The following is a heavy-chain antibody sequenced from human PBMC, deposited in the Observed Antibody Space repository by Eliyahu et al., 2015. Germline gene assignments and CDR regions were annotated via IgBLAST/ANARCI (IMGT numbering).Heavy chain of an antibody. V-gene: IGHV4-31*03. CDR2: IYYSGST. CDR3: ASTYDSSGYYYGVAGLDY. Sequence: QVQLQESGPGLVKPSQTLSLTCTVSGGSIXSGGYYWSWIRQHPGKGLEWIGYIYYSGSTYYNPSLKSRVTISVDTSKNQFSLKLSSVTAADTAVYYCASTYDSSGYYYGVAGLDYWGQGTLVTVSS. D-gene: IGHD3-22*01. CDR1: GGSIXSGGYY. J-gene: IGHJ4*02.